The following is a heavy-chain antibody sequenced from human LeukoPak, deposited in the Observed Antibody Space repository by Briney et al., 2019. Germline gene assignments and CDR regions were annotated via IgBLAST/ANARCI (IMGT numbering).Heavy chain of an antibody. CDR3: ARLSDYSNYNYYMDV. CDR1: GYRFFTHW. CDR2: IYPGDSDT. D-gene: IGHD4-11*01. J-gene: IGHJ6*03. Sequence: GESLKISCEGSGYRFFTHWVAWVRQMPGKGLELMGIIYPGDSDTRYGPSFQGQVTISADKSINTAYLQWSSLKASDTAIYYCARLSDYSNYNYYMDVWGKGTTVSVSS. V-gene: IGHV5-51*01.